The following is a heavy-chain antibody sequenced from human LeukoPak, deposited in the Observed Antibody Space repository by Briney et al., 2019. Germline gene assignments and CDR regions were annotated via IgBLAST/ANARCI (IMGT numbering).Heavy chain of an antibody. CDR1: GFTFSSYA. J-gene: IGHJ4*02. CDR2: INGNGVGT. Sequence: GGSLRLSCAASGFTFSSYAMSWGRETPGQGLEWVSAINGNGVGTFYAGSVVGRFTISRDNSKTTLYLQMSSLRVEDTAVYYCAKHPLAGGNPDYWGQGTLVTVPS. CDR3: AKHPLAGGNPDY. D-gene: IGHD1-14*01. V-gene: IGHV3-23*01.